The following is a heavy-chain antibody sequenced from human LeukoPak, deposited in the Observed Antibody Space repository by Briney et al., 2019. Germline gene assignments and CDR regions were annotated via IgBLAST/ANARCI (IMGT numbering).Heavy chain of an antibody. V-gene: IGHV3-74*01. CDR1: GFTFSNYW. CDR3: ARALYDFWSGYYIANYMDV. D-gene: IGHD3-3*01. Sequence: GGSVRLSCTASGFTFSNYWMHWVRQAPGKGLVWVSRINTDGSSTSYADSVKGRLTISRDNAKNTLFLQMNSLRAEDTAVYYCARALYDFWSGYYIANYMDVWGKGTPVTVSS. CDR2: INTDGSST. J-gene: IGHJ6*03.